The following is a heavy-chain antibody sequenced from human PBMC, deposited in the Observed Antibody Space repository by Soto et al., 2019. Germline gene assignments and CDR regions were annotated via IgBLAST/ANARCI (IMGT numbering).Heavy chain of an antibody. CDR1: GYTFTGYY. J-gene: IGHJ3*02. Sequence: QVQLVQSGAEVKKPGASVKVSCKASGYTFTGYYMHWVRQAPGQGLEWMGWINPNSGGTNYAQKFQGWVTMTRDTSISTAYMELSRLRSDDTAVYYCARGGLYWSSTSCYWSAFDIWGQGTMVTVSS. CDR2: INPNSGGT. V-gene: IGHV1-2*04. D-gene: IGHD2-2*01. CDR3: ARGGLYWSSTSCYWSAFDI.